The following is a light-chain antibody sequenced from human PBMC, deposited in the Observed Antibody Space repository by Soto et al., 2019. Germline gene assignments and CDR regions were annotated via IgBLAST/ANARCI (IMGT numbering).Light chain of an antibody. J-gene: IGKJ3*01. CDR2: AAS. CDR3: QQSYSTPFT. Sequence: DIQMTQSPSSLSASVGDRVTITCRASQSISSYLNWYQQKPGKAPKLLIYAASSLQSGVPSRFSGSGTGTDLTLTISILQPEEFATYYCQQSYSTPFTFGPGTKVDIK. V-gene: IGKV1-39*01. CDR1: QSISSY.